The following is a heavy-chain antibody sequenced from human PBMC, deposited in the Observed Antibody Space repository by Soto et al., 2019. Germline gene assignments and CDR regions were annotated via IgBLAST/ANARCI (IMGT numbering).Heavy chain of an antibody. Sequence: GESLKISCKGSGYNFAGYWIAWVRQMPGKGLELMGIIYPSDSDTRYRPSFQGQVTISADKSISSAYLQWSSLRASDTAMYYCARGGVSTRTFDYSGQGTPVTVPS. J-gene: IGHJ4*02. CDR2: IYPSDSDT. D-gene: IGHD3-3*01. CDR3: ARGGVSTRTFDY. CDR1: GYNFAGYW. V-gene: IGHV5-51*01.